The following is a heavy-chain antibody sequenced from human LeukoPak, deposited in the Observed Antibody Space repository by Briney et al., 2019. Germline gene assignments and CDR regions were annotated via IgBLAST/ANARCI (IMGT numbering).Heavy chain of an antibody. J-gene: IGHJ4*02. CDR1: GGSISSYY. V-gene: IGHV4-59*08. CDR2: IYYSGST. Sequence: SETLSLTCTVSGGSISSYYWSWIRQPPGKGLEWIGYIYYSGSTNYNPSLKSRVAISVDTSKNQFSLKLSSVTAADTAVYYCARQGGAMIGFDYWGQGTLVTVSS. CDR3: ARQGGAMIGFDY. D-gene: IGHD3-22*01.